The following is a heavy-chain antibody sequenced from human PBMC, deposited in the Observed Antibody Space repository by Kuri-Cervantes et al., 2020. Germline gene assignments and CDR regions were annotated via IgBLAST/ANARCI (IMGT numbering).Heavy chain of an antibody. CDR3: ARDRARGVGATTNPLYGMDV. V-gene: IGHV1-46*01. J-gene: IGHJ6*02. CDR1: GYTFTSYY. D-gene: IGHD1-26*01. CDR2: INPSGGST. Sequence: ASVKVSCKASGYTFTSYYMHWVRQAPGQGLELMGIINPSGGSTSYAQKFQGRVTMTRDTSTSTVYMELSSLRSEDTAVYYCARDRARGVGATTNPLYGMDVWGQGTTVTVSS.